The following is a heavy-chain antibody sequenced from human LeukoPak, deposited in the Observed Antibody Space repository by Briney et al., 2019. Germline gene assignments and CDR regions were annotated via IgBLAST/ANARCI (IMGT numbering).Heavy chain of an antibody. CDR1: GFTFSEHS. CDR2: IKRDGSNT. CDR3: AKGGYASCFDP. V-gene: IGHV3-23*05. Sequence: GGSLSLSCEASGFTFSEHSMSWVRQAPGKGLEWVSTIKRDGSNTYYTDSVEGRFTISRDNSKNTLYLEMNTLRAEDTAVYYCAKGGYASCFDPWGQGTQVTVSS. J-gene: IGHJ5*02. D-gene: IGHD2-15*01.